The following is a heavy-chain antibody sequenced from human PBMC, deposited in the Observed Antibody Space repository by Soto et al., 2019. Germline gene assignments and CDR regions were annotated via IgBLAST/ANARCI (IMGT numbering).Heavy chain of an antibody. CDR3: ARLKATETYFDY. CDR1: GGSISDSGYY. CDR2: IYYSGTT. V-gene: IGHV4-39*01. Sequence: SETLSLTCIVSGGSISDSGYYWAWIRQPPGTGLEWIGTIYYSGTTYYNSSLKSRVTLSVDTSKNQFSLSLSSVTAADTAVYYCARLKATETYFDYWGQGTLVTVS. J-gene: IGHJ4*02.